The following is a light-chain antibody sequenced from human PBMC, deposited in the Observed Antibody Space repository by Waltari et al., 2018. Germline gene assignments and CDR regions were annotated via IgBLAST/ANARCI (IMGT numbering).Light chain of an antibody. CDR2: DDD. CDR3: GAWDSSLSSVV. J-gene: IGLJ3*02. V-gene: IGLV1-51*01. CDR1: SSNIRKNF. Sequence: QSVLTQPPSVSAAPGPKVTISCSGGSSNIRKNFVPWYQQFPGRAPKLLIYDDDKRPSGIPDRFSASKSVTSASLGISALQIGDEADYYCGAWDSSLSSVVFGGGTKLTVL.